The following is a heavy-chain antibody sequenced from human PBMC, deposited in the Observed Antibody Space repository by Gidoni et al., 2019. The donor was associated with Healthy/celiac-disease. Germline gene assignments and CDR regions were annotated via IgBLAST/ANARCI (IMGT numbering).Heavy chain of an antibody. CDR2: ISWNSGSI. V-gene: IGHV3-9*01. D-gene: IGHD2-15*01. CDR1: GFTFDDYA. Sequence: EVQLVESGGGLVQPGRSLRLSCAASGFTFDDYAMHWVRQAPGKGLEWVSGISWNSGSIGYADSVKGRFTISRDNAKNSLYLQMNSLRAEDTALYYCAKDWWKSMDVWGQGTTVTVSS. J-gene: IGHJ6*02. CDR3: AKDWWKSMDV.